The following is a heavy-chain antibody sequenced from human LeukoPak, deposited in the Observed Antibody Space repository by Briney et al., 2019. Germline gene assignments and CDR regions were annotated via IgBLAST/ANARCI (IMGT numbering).Heavy chain of an antibody. D-gene: IGHD3-10*01. V-gene: IGHV3-11*04. J-gene: IGHJ4*02. CDR2: ISSSGSTI. CDR3: ARDLYYGSASPRLDY. Sequence: GSLRLSCAASGFTFSDYYMSWIRQAPGKGLEWVSYISSSGSTIYYADSVKGRFTISRDNAKNSLYLQMNSLRVEDTAIYYCARDLYYGSASPRLDYWGQGTLVTVSS. CDR1: GFTFSDYY.